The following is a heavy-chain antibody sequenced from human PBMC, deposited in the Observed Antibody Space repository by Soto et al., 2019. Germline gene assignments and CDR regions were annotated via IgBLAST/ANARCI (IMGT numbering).Heavy chain of an antibody. D-gene: IGHD3-3*01. V-gene: IGHV3-33*01. J-gene: IGHJ6*02. CDR3: ARDSHDFWSGYMGGGMDV. CDR1: GFTFSSYG. Sequence: GGSLRLSCAASGFTFSSYGMHWVRQAPGKGLEWVAVIWYDGSNKYYADSVKGRFTISRDNSKNTLYLQMNSLRAEDTAVYYCARDSHDFWSGYMGGGMDVWGQGTTVTVSS. CDR2: IWYDGSNK.